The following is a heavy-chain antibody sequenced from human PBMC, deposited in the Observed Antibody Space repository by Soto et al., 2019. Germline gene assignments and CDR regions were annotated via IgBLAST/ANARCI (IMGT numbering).Heavy chain of an antibody. D-gene: IGHD5-18*01. V-gene: IGHV4-31*03. CDR1: GGSISSGGYY. J-gene: IGHJ3*02. CDR3: AREDSANAFDI. CDR2: IYYSGST. Sequence: SETLSLTCTVSGGSISSGGYYWSWIRQHPGKGLEWIGYIYYSGSTYYNPSLKSRVTISVDTSKNQFSLKLSSVTAADTAVYYCAREDSANAFDIWGQGTMVTVSS.